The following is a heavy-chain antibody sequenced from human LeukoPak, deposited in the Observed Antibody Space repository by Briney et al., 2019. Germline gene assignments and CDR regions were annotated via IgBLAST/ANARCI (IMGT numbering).Heavy chain of an antibody. Sequence: ASVKVSCKASGHIFTGYFMHWVRQAPGQGLEWMGWISAYNGNTNYAQKLQGRVTMTTDTSTSTAYMELRSLRSDDTAVYYCARDYGGNGGVDYWGQGTLVTVSS. D-gene: IGHD4-23*01. CDR1: GHIFTGYF. CDR3: ARDYGGNGGVDY. V-gene: IGHV1-18*04. J-gene: IGHJ4*02. CDR2: ISAYNGNT.